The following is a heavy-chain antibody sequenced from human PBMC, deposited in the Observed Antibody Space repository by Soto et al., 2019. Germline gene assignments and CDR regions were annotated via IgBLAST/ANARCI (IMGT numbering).Heavy chain of an antibody. Sequence: QVQLVESGGGVVQPGRSLRLSCAASGFTFSSYPMDWVRQAPGKGLEWVAVISYDGTNEHYADSVKGRFTIARDKSTNTRYLQMHRLRAADTAVYYCARPCLYSSNPHYYYYGMDVWGQGTTVTVSS. D-gene: IGHD6-13*01. J-gene: IGHJ6*02. CDR1: GFTFSSYP. CDR3: ARPCLYSSNPHYYYYGMDV. CDR2: ISYDGTNE. V-gene: IGHV3-30-3*01.